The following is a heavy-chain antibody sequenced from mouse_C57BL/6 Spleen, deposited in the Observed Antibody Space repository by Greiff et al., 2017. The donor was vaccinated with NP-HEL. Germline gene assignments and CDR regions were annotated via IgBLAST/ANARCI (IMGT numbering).Heavy chain of an antibody. V-gene: IGHV1-18*01. CDR2: INPNNGGT. CDR1: GYTFTDYN. Sequence: EVKLEESGPELVKPGASVKIPCKASGYTFTDYNMDWVKQSHGKSLEWIGDINPNNGGTIYNQKFKGKATLTVDKSSSTAYMELRSLTSEDTAVYYCAREGTAQATWFAYWGQGTLVTVSA. D-gene: IGHD3-2*02. J-gene: IGHJ3*01. CDR3: AREGTAQATWFAY.